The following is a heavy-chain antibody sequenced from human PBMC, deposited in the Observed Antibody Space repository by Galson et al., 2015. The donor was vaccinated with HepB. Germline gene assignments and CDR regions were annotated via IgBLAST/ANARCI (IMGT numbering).Heavy chain of an antibody. CDR1: GFTFSSYS. D-gene: IGHD3-22*01. CDR2: ISSSSSYI. CDR3: ARGQRTMYYYDSSGYWNY. V-gene: IGHV3-21*01. Sequence: SLRLSCAASGFTFSSYSMNWVRQAPGKGLEWVSSISSSSSYIYYADSVKGRFTISRDNAKNSLYLQMNSLRAEDTAVYYCARGQRTMYYYDSSGYWNYWGQGTLVTVSS. J-gene: IGHJ4*02.